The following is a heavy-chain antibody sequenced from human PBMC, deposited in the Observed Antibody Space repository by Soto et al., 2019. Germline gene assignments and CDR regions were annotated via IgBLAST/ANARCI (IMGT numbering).Heavy chain of an antibody. D-gene: IGHD6-13*01. CDR3: ARDLADVHLWDAFDV. CDR1: GDTFNSYG. J-gene: IGHJ3*01. V-gene: IGHV1-69*01. CDR2: IVPMFGTT. Sequence: VQLVQSGPELKKPGSSVKVSCKAPGDTFNSYGISWVRQAPGQGLEWMGGIVPMFGTTNLALKFEDRVKITADELTTTVYMEISGLTSEDTAVYYCARDLADVHLWDAFDVWGHGTRVTVSS.